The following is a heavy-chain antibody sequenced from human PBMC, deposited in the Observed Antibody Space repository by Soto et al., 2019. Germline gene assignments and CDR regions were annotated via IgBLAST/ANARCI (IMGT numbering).Heavy chain of an antibody. Sequence: QVQLVESGGGVVQPGRSLRLSCAASGFSFSSYGMHWVRQTPGKGLEWVAGISYDGSNKYYVDSMKGRLTISRDNSKNTLDLQMNSLRAEDTAVYYCAKDTYYHHSSGYYVFDYWGPGTLVTVSS. CDR3: AKDTYYHHSSGYYVFDY. CDR1: GFSFSSYG. CDR2: ISYDGSNK. D-gene: IGHD3-22*01. J-gene: IGHJ4*02. V-gene: IGHV3-30*18.